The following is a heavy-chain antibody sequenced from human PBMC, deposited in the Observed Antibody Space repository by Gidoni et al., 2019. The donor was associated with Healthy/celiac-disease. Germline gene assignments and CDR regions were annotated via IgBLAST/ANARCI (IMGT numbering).Heavy chain of an antibody. Sequence: VQLVESGGGLVQPGGSLRLSCSASGFTFSTYSMHWVRQAPGKGLEWVSYISSSSSTIYYADSVKGRFTISRDNAKNSLYLQMNSLRAEDTAVYYCARVYCSGGSCYSLDYWGQGTLVTVSS. CDR1: GFTFSTYS. D-gene: IGHD2-15*01. J-gene: IGHJ4*02. CDR2: ISSSSSTI. CDR3: ARVYCSGGSCYSLDY. V-gene: IGHV3-48*04.